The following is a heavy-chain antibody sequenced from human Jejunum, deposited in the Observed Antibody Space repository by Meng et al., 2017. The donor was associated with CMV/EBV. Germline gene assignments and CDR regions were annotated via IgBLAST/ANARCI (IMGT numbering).Heavy chain of an antibody. CDR2: IRQDASEN. V-gene: IGHV3-7*01. D-gene: IGHD3-10*01. J-gene: IGHJ4*02. Sequence: SCAASGFTFTCHWIALVRHAPAKGLEWVANIRQDASENFYADSVKGRFTISRDNAKSSLYLQMNSLRGEDTAVYYCGRNRVGHWGQGTLVTVSS. CDR3: GRNRVGH. CDR1: GFTFTCHW.